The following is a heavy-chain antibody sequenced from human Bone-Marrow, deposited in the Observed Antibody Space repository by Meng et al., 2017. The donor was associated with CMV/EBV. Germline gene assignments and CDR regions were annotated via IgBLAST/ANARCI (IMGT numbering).Heavy chain of an antibody. D-gene: IGHD3-3*01. Sequence: ASVKVSCKASGYTFTGYYMHWVRQAPGQGLEWMGWINPNSGGTNYAQKFQGRVTMTRDTSISTAYMELSRLRSDDTAVYYCARDYYPYYDFWSGYHFDYWGQGTRVTVSS. CDR3: ARDYYPYYDFWSGYHFDY. CDR2: INPNSGGT. J-gene: IGHJ4*02. V-gene: IGHV1-2*02. CDR1: GYTFTGYY.